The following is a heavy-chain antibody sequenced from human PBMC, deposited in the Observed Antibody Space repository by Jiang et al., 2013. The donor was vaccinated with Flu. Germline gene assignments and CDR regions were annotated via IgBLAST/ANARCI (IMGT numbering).Heavy chain of an antibody. J-gene: IGHJ4*02. V-gene: IGHV3-30*18. D-gene: IGHD6-13*01. CDR3: AKDRDQRLVHYLDY. Sequence: GRSPETLLCSLWIHLQFLVACTGSARAPGKGLEWVAVTSYDGSGTRYADSVKGRFTISRDNSQNTLYLQMDSLRADDTAVYYCAKDRDQRLVHYLDYWSQGTRVTVSS. CDR1: IHLQFLVA. CDR2: TSYDGSGT.